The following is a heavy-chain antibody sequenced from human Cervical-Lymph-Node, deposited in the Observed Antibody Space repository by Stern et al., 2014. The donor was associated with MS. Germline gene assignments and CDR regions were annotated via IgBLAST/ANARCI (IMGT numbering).Heavy chain of an antibody. CDR3: ARDQGDYGSGSEDSWFDP. CDR1: RDTFSHYA. Sequence: QVQLLQPGDEVKKPGSSVKVSCKASRDTFSHYALSWVRQAPEHGLEWMGGIIPGLGTTSYAQKFQGRITISADTSTNTLYMELSSLTFEDTAVYFCARDQGDYGSGSEDSWFDPWGQGTLVTVSS. CDR2: IIPGLGTT. V-gene: IGHV1-69*06. D-gene: IGHD3-10*01. J-gene: IGHJ5*02.